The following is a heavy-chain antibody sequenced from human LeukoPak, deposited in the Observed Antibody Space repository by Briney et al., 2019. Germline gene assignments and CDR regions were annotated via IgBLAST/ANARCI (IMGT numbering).Heavy chain of an antibody. Sequence: PGGSLRLSCAASAFTFSSYWMTWVRQAPGKGLEWVSTISGSGGSTYYADSVKGRFTISRDNSKNTLYLQMNSLRAEDTAVYYCARSITMVRGVPYYFDYWGQGTLVTVSS. CDR2: ISGSGGST. J-gene: IGHJ4*02. CDR3: ARSITMVRGVPYYFDY. D-gene: IGHD3-10*01. V-gene: IGHV3-23*01. CDR1: AFTFSSYW.